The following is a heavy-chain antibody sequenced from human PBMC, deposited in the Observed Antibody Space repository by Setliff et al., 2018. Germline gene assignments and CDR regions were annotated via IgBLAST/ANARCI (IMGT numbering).Heavy chain of an antibody. CDR1: GYTFTSYD. V-gene: IGHV1-8*02. CDR2: MNPNSGNT. Sequence: GASVKVSCKASGYTFTSYDINWVRQATGQGLEWMGWMNPNSGNTGYAQKFQGRVTMTRNTSISTAYMELSRLRSDDTAVYYCARDGRDYYDSSGYYFRYYYYGMDVWGQGTMVTV. D-gene: IGHD3-22*01. CDR3: ARDGRDYYDSSGYYFRYYYYGMDV. J-gene: IGHJ6*02.